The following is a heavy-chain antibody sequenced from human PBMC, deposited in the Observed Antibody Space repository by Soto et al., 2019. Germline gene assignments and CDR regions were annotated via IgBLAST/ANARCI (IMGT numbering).Heavy chain of an antibody. CDR2: INPWNGNT. Sequence: QVQLVQSGAEVKKPGASVKVSCKASGYTFTTYTIHWVRQAPGQRLEWMGWINPWNGNTKYSQKFQGRVTITRDTSASTGYMVLSSLRSEDTAVYYCARDKGEYSGYEFFDYWGQGTLVTVSS. V-gene: IGHV1-3*01. J-gene: IGHJ4*02. CDR1: GYTFTTYT. CDR3: ARDKGEYSGYEFFDY. D-gene: IGHD5-12*01.